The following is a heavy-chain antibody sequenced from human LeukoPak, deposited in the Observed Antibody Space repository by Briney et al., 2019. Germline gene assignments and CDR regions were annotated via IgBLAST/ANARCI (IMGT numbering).Heavy chain of an antibody. D-gene: IGHD2-15*01. V-gene: IGHV3-53*01. CDR3: ARDSEVHCSGGSCYGYYYGMDV. CDR1: GFTFSSSA. Sequence: PGGSLRLSCAASGFTFSSSAMSWVRQVPGKGLEWVSVIYSGGSTYCADSVKGRFTISRDNSKNTLYLQMNSLRAEDTAVYYCARDSEVHCSGGSCYGYYYGMDVWGQGTTVTVSS. J-gene: IGHJ6*02. CDR2: IYSGGST.